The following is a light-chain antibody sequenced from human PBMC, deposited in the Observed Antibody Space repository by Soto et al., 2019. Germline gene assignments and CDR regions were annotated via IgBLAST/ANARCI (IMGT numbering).Light chain of an antibody. J-gene: IGKJ2*01. CDR1: QSVSGRY. CDR3: QQYGSSPPNT. CDR2: GAS. V-gene: IGKV3-20*01. Sequence: EIVLTQSPGTLSLSPGERATLSCRASQSVSGRYLAWYQQKPGQAPRLLIYGASSRATGIPDRFSGSGSGTDFTLTISRLEPEDFAVYYCQQYGSSPPNTFGQGTKLGIK.